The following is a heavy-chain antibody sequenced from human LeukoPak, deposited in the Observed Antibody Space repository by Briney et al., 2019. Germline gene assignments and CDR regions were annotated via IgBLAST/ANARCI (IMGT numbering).Heavy chain of an antibody. Sequence: SETLSLTCAVYGGPFSGYYWKWIPQPPGRGREGIGEINHSGSTNYSSSLKRRVNISVETSKNQSSLKLSSVTAADTAVYYWARGRITMVRGAPLWFDPWGQGTLVTVSS. V-gene: IGHV4-34*01. D-gene: IGHD3-10*01. J-gene: IGHJ5*02. CDR1: GGPFSGYY. CDR2: INHSGST. CDR3: ARGRITMVRGAPLWFDP.